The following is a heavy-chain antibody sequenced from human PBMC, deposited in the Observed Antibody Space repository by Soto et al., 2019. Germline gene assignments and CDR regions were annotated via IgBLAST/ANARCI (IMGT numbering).Heavy chain of an antibody. CDR3: ARGAGLLWFGELFFTPKGAGFDP. J-gene: IGHJ5*02. D-gene: IGHD3-10*01. V-gene: IGHV1-2*02. Sequence: APVKVSCKASGYTFTGYYMHWVRQAPGQGLEWMGWINPNSGGTNYAQKFQGRVTMTRDTSISTAYMELSRLRSDDTAVYYCARGAGLLWFGELFFTPKGAGFDPWGQGTLVTVSS. CDR1: GYTFTGYY. CDR2: INPNSGGT.